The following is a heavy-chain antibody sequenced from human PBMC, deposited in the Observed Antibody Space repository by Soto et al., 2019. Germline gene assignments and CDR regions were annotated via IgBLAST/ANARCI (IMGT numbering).Heavy chain of an antibody. V-gene: IGHV1-3*01. CDR1: GYTFTNYA. D-gene: IGHD6-6*01. Sequence: ASVKVSCKASGYTFTNYAMHWVRQAPGQRLEWMGWINAGNGNTKYSQKFQDRVTITRDTSTSTSHMELRSLRSDDTAVYYCARDRAWAARSLGHWFDYWGHGTLVTVSS. CDR2: INAGNGNT. J-gene: IGHJ5*01. CDR3: ARDRAWAARSLGHWFDY.